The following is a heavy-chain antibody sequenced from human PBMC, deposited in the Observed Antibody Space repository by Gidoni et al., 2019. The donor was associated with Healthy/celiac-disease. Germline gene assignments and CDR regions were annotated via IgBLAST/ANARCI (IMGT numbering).Heavy chain of an antibody. D-gene: IGHD7-27*01. J-gene: IGHJ4*02. Sequence: EVQLLESGGVLVQPGGSLRLSCAASGFTFSSYAMSWVRQAPGKGLEGVSAISGSGGSTYYADSVKGRFTISRDTSKNTLYLQMNSLRAEDTAVYYCAKDAGDLVYYLDYWGQGTLVTVSS. V-gene: IGHV3-23*01. CDR3: AKDAGDLVYYLDY. CDR2: ISGSGGST. CDR1: GFTFSSYA.